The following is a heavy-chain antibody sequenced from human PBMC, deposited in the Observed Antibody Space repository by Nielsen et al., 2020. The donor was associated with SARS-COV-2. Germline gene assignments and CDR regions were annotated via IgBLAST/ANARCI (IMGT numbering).Heavy chain of an antibody. CDR2: IYYSGST. J-gene: IGHJ6*02. V-gene: IGHV4-59*01. CDR3: ARDPSSFYDILTGSRNYYGVDV. D-gene: IGHD3-9*01. Sequence: WIRQPPGKGLEWIGYIYYSGSTNYNPSLKSRVTISVDTSKNQFSLKLSSVTAADTAVYYCARDPSSFYDILTGSRNYYGVDVWGQGTTVTVSS.